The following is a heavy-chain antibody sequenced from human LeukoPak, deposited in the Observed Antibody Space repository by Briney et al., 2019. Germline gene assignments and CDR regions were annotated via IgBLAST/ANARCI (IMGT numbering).Heavy chain of an antibody. J-gene: IGHJ4*02. V-gene: IGHV4-34*01. D-gene: IGHD6-13*01. CDR2: INHSGST. CDR3: AAAAGTRYFDY. CDR1: GGSFSGYY. Sequence: PSETLSLTCAVYGGSFSGYYWSWIRQPPGKGLEWIGEINHSGSTNYNPSLKSRVTISVDTSKDQFSLKLSSVTAADTAVYYCAAAAGTRYFDYWGQGTLVTVSS.